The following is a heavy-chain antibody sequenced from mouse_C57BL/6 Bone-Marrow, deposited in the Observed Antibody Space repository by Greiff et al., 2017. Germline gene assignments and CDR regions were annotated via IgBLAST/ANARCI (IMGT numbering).Heavy chain of an antibody. CDR2: ISSGGSYT. J-gene: IGHJ3*01. Sequence: EVKLMESGGDLVKPGGSLKLSCAASGFTFSSYGMSWVRQTPDKRLEWVATISSGGSYTYYPDSVKGRFTISRDNAKNTLYLQMSSLTSEDTAMYYCARRSDYSNYWFAYWGQGTLVTVSA. CDR3: ARRSDYSNYWFAY. CDR1: GFTFSSYG. V-gene: IGHV5-6*02. D-gene: IGHD2-5*01.